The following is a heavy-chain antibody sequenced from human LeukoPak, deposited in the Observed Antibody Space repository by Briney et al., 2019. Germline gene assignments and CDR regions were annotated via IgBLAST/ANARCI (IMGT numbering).Heavy chain of an antibody. D-gene: IGHD5-24*01. J-gene: IGHJ3*02. Sequence: GGSLRLSCAASGFTFSSYWMHWVRQAPGKGLVWVSRINSDGSSTSYADSVKGRFTISRDNAKSTLYLQMNSLRAEDTAVYYCARVGGYKIPWAFDIWGQGTMVTVSS. CDR2: INSDGSST. V-gene: IGHV3-74*01. CDR3: ARVGGYKIPWAFDI. CDR1: GFTFSSYW.